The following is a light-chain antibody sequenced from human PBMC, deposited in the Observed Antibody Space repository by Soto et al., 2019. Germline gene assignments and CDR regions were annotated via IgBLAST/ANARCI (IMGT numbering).Light chain of an antibody. CDR1: QSVLYSSNNENS. J-gene: IGKJ1*01. CDR3: QQYYSVPPT. Sequence: DIVMTQTPDSLAVSLGERATINCKSSQSVLYSSNNENSLAWYQQKPGQPPKLLIYWASTRESGVPDRFSGGGSGTDFTLTISSLQAEDVAVYYCQQYYSVPPTFGQRTKVEI. V-gene: IGKV4-1*01. CDR2: WAS.